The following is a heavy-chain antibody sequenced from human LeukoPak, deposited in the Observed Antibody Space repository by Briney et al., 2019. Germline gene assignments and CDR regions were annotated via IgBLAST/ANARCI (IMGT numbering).Heavy chain of an antibody. V-gene: IGHV4-59*10. Sequence: SETLSLTCAVYGGSVRDNYWSWIRQPAGKGLEWIGRIYTSGSTNYNPSLKSRVTMSVDTSKNQFSLKLSSVTAADTAVYYCARAQGIFGVVTHGDAFDIWGQGTMVTVSS. CDR1: GGSVRDNY. CDR3: ARAQGIFGVVTHGDAFDI. D-gene: IGHD3-3*01. J-gene: IGHJ3*02. CDR2: IYTSGST.